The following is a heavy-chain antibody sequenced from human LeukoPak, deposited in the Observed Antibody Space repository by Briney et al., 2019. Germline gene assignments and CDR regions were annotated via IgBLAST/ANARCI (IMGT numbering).Heavy chain of an antibody. J-gene: IGHJ4*02. CDR2: IKQDGSEK. Sequence: GGSLRLSCAASGFIFSSSWMSWVRQAPGRGLEWVANIKQDGSEKFYVDSVKGRFTISRDNAKNSLYLQMNSLRAEDTAVYYCAKVGGTTWYLDYWGQGILVTVSS. D-gene: IGHD4-23*01. CDR3: AKVGGTTWYLDY. V-gene: IGHV3-7*01. CDR1: GFIFSSSW.